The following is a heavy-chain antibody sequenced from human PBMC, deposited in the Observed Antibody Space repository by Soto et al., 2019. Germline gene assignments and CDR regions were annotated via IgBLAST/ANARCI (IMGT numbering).Heavy chain of an antibody. CDR3: AKRGGVVVVVPAANTFGY. J-gene: IGHJ4*02. Sequence: GGSLRLSCAASGFTFSSYAMSWVRQAPGKGLEWVSAISGSGGSTYYADSAKGRFTISRDNSKNTLYLQMNSLRAEDTAVYYCAKRGGVVVVVPAANTFGYWGRGTLVTVSS. CDR1: GFTFSSYA. V-gene: IGHV3-23*01. D-gene: IGHD2-2*01. CDR2: ISGSGGST.